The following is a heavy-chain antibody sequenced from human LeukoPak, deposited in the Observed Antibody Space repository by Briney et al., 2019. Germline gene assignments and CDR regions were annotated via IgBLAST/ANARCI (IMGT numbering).Heavy chain of an antibody. CDR3: IGSTGWVGQ. D-gene: IGHD6-19*01. V-gene: IGHV3-9*01. J-gene: IGHJ4*02. Sequence: GGSLRLSCAGSGFIFNNYAMHWVRQPPGKGLEWVSGISWNSGSIDYADSVKGRFTISRDNAKNSLYLQIASLRAEDTAVYYCIGSTGWVGQWGQGTLVTVSS. CDR1: GFIFNNYA. CDR2: ISWNSGSI.